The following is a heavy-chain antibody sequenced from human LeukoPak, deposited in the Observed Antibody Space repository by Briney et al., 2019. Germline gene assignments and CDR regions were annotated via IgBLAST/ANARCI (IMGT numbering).Heavy chain of an antibody. CDR1: GGTFSSYT. Sequence: SVKVSCKASGGTFSSYTISWVRQAPGQGLEWMGGIIPIFGTANYAQKFQGRVTITADESTSTAYMELSSLRSEDTAVYYCASAPGRYYDILTGWYYYYYMDVWGKGPRSPSP. J-gene: IGHJ6*03. D-gene: IGHD3-9*01. CDR3: ASAPGRYYDILTGWYYYYYMDV. CDR2: IIPIFGTA. V-gene: IGHV1-69*13.